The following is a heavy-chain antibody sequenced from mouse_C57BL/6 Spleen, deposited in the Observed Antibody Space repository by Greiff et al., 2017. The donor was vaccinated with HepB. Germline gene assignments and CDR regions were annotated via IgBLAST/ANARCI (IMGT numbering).Heavy chain of an antibody. J-gene: IGHJ3*01. CDR1: GYAFSSSW. D-gene: IGHD1-1*01. CDR2: IYPGDGVT. CDR3: ARSGTTIVGGSY. Sequence: QVQLQQSGPELVKPGASVKISCKASGYAFSSSWMNWVKQRPGKGLEWIGRIYPGDGVTNYNGKFKGKATLTADKSSSTAYMQLSSLTSEESAVYLCARSGTTIVGGSYWGQGTLVTVSA. V-gene: IGHV1-82*01.